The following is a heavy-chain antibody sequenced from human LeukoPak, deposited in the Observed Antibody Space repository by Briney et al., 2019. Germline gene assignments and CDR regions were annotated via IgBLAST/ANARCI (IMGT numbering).Heavy chain of an antibody. CDR3: ARGGLGISRIENWFDP. Sequence: GRSLRLSCAASGFTFSSYAMSWVRQAPGKGLEWVSAISGSGGSTYYADSVKGRFTISRDNSKNTLYLQMNSLRAEDTAVYYCARGGLGISRIENWFDPWGQGTLVTVSS. CDR2: ISGSGGST. V-gene: IGHV3-23*01. J-gene: IGHJ5*02. CDR1: GFTFSSYA. D-gene: IGHD7-27*01.